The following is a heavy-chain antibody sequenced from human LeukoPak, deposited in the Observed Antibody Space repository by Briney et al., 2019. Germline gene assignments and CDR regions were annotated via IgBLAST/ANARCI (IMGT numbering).Heavy chain of an antibody. CDR3: STVDRLPPTTDY. CDR1: GFTFSSYW. D-gene: IGHD2-2*03. CDR2: INTDGTLT. Sequence: GGSLRLSRAASGFTFSSYWMHWVRQAPGKGLMWVSRINTDGTLTTYADSVTGRFTISRDNAKNTLYLQMNSLRAEDTAVYYCSTVDRLPPTTDYWGQGTMVTVSS. V-gene: IGHV3-74*01. J-gene: IGHJ4*02.